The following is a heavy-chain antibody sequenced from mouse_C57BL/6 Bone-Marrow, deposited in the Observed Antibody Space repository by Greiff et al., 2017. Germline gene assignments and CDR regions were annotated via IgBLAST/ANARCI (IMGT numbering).Heavy chain of an antibody. V-gene: IGHV1-22*01. Sequence: EVQLQQSGPELVKPGASVKMSCKASGYTFTDYNMHWVKQSHGKSLEWIGYINPNNGGTSYNQKFKGKATLTVNKSSSTAYMELRSLTSEDSAVYYCARSGVYDYDDAMDYWGQGTSVTVSS. D-gene: IGHD2-4*01. CDR3: ARSGVYDYDDAMDY. J-gene: IGHJ4*01. CDR1: GYTFTDYN. CDR2: INPNNGGT.